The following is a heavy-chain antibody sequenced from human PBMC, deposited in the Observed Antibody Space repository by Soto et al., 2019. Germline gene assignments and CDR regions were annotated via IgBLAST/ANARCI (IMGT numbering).Heavy chain of an antibody. V-gene: IGHV3-48*02. CDR1: GFTFRSDS. D-gene: IGHD6-19*01. CDR2: ITSSSSTI. Sequence: GASLRPSGADSGFTFRSDSMNWVRQAPGKGLERVSYITSSSSTIYYADYVKGRFTISRDNAKNSLYLKMNRLRDEDTAVYYCARVFTAVAGKGFDYWGQGTMVTVS. J-gene: IGHJ4*02. CDR3: ARVFTAVAGKGFDY.